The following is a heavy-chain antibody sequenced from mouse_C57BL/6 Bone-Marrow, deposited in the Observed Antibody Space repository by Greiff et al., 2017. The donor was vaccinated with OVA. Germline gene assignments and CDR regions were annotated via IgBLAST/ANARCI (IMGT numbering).Heavy chain of an antibody. CDR3: AGWPDWYFDV. Sequence: VQLQQPGAELVRPGTSVKLSCKASGYTFTSYWMHWVKQRPGQGLEWIGVIDPSDSYTNYNQKFKGKATLTVDTSSSTAYMQLSSLTSEDSAVYYCAGWPDWYFDVWGTGTTVTVSS. J-gene: IGHJ1*03. V-gene: IGHV1-59*01. CDR1: GYTFTSYW. CDR2: IDPSDSYT.